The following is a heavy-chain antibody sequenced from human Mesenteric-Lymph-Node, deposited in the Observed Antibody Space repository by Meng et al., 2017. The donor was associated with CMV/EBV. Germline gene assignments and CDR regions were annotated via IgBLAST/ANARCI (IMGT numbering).Heavy chain of an antibody. Sequence: VRLDQGAAGLVKPSETLSVTCPVYGGSFSGYYWNWIRQSPEKGLEWIGEINHSGSTTYNPSFTSRIIISVDTSTNQISLNMSSVTAADTAVYYCARGSSYDILTGYFDYWGQGALVTSPQ. CDR1: GGSFSGYY. V-gene: IGHV4-34*01. J-gene: IGHJ4*02. CDR3: ARGSSYDILTGYFDY. D-gene: IGHD3-9*01. CDR2: INHSGST.